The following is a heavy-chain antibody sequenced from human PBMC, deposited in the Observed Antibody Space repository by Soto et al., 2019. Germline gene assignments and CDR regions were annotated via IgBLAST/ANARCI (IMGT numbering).Heavy chain of an antibody. Sequence: PGASLRLSCAASCFIFENFVLSWVRQAPGKGLEWISSISGSGFKKYYADSVKGRFTISRDNSKSTVYLELNNLSAEDTAVYHCAKNQGVELVPLATVDWFDPWGQGSVVNVSS. D-gene: IGHD1-26*01. CDR3: AKNQGVELVPLATVDWFDP. CDR2: ISGSGFKK. CDR1: CFIFENFV. V-gene: IGHV3-23*01. J-gene: IGHJ5*02.